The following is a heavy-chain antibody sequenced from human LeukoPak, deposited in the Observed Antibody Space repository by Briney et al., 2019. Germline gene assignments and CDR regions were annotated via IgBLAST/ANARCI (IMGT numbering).Heavy chain of an antibody. J-gene: IGHJ4*02. V-gene: IGHV3-30-3*01. Sequence: PGGSLRLSCAASGFTFSSYAMHWVRQAPGKGLEWVAVISYDGSNKYYADSVKGRFTISRDNSKNTLYLQMNSLRAEDTAVYYCAKALSIVVVVAATVPPGHWGQGTLVTVSS. CDR2: ISYDGSNK. D-gene: IGHD2-15*01. CDR1: GFTFSSYA. CDR3: AKALSIVVVVAATVPPGH.